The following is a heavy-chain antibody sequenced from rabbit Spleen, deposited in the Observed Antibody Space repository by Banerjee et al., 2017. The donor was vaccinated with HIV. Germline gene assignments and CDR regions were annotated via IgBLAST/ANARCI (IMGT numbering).Heavy chain of an antibody. Sequence: QAPGKGLEWIGCIYTGNLKTYYASWAKGRFTLSKSSSTTVTLQMTSLTAADTATYFCARDVGSRDYIDVDFNLWGPGTLVTVS. J-gene: IGHJ4*01. V-gene: IGHV1S40*01. CDR3: ARDVGSRDYIDVDFNL. D-gene: IGHD8-1*01. CDR2: IYTGNLKT.